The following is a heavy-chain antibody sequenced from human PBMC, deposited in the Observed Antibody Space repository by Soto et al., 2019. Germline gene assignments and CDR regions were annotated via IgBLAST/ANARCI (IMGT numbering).Heavy chain of an antibody. CDR2: INPNSGGT. J-gene: IGHJ6*02. CDR3: ARQIPQATGGGMDV. D-gene: IGHD2-8*02. CDR1: GYTFTVYY. Sequence: ASVKVSCKASGYTFTVYYMHWVRQAPGQGLEWMGWINPNSGGTNYAQKFQGWVTMTRDTSISTAYMELSRLRSDDTAVYYCARQIPQATGGGMDVWGQGTTVTVSS. V-gene: IGHV1-2*04.